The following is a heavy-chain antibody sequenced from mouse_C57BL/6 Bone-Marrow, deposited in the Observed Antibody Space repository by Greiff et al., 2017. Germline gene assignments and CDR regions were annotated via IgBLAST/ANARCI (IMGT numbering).Heavy chain of an antibody. D-gene: IGHD1-1*01. CDR1: GFTFSDYG. V-gene: IGHV5-17*01. Sequence: EVQRVEPGGGLVKPGGSLTLSCAASGFTFSDYGMHWVRQAPGKGLEWVAYISSGSSTIYYADTVKGRFTISRDNAKNTMFLQLTRLRSEDTAMYYCAKGSSSNYDAMDYWGQGTSVTVSS. CDR2: ISSGSSTI. CDR3: AKGSSSNYDAMDY. J-gene: IGHJ4*01.